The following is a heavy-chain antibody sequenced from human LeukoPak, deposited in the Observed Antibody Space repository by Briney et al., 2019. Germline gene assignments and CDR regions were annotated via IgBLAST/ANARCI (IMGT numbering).Heavy chain of an antibody. D-gene: IGHD1-26*01. CDR1: GFTFSNYG. J-gene: IGHJ4*02. CDR3: ARDGAQGYSGSYYSDY. V-gene: IGHV3-30*03. Sequence: GGSLRLSCAASGFTFSNYGIHWVRQAPGKGLEWVAVISYDGKSKYYLDSAKGRFTISRDNSKNTVYLQMNSLRAEDTAVYYCARDGAQGYSGSYYSDYWGQGTLVTVSS. CDR2: ISYDGKSK.